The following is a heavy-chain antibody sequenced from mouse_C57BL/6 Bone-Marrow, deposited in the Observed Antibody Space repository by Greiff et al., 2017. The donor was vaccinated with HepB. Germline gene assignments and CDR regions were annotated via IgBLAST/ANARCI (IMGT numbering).Heavy chain of an antibody. J-gene: IGHJ3*01. V-gene: IGHV7-1*01. CDR2: SRNKANDYTT. CDR1: GFTFSDFY. CDR3: ARSDDYDTSWFAY. D-gene: IGHD2-4*01. Sequence: EVQVVESGGGLVQSGRSLRLSCATSGFTFSDFYMEWVRQAPGKGLEWIAASRNKANDYTTEYSVSVKGRFIVSRDTSQSILYLQMNALRAEYTAIYYCARSDDYDTSWFAYWGQGTLVTVSA.